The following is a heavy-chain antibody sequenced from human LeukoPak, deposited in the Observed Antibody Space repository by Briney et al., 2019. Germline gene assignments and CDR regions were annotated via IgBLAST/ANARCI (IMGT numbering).Heavy chain of an antibody. Sequence: SETLSLTCTVSGGSISSGGYYWSWICQHPGKGLEWIGYIYYSGSTYYNPSLKSRVTISVDTSKNQFSLRLSSVTAADTAVYYCARVPIVVVTARYYYYGMDVWGQGTTVTVSS. V-gene: IGHV4-31*03. CDR1: GGSISSGGYY. CDR2: IYYSGST. CDR3: ARVPIVVVTARYYYYGMDV. J-gene: IGHJ6*02. D-gene: IGHD2-21*02.